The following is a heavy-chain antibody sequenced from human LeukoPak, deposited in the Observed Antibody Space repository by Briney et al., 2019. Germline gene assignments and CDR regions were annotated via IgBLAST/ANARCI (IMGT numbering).Heavy chain of an antibody. Sequence: ASVKVSCKASGYTFTGYYIHWVRQAPGQGLEWMGWIKPNSGGTNYAQKFQGRVTMTRDTSISTAYMELSRLRSDDTAVYYCARDEVGPPVNWGQGTLVTVSS. CDR1: GYTFTGYY. D-gene: IGHD4-23*01. CDR2: IKPNSGGT. V-gene: IGHV1-2*02. CDR3: ARDEVGPPVN. J-gene: IGHJ4*02.